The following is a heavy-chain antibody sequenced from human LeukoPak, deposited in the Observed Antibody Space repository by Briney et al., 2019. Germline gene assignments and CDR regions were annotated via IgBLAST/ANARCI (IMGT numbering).Heavy chain of an antibody. Sequence: SETLSLTCAVSGDSFDDYYWSWVRQTPGEGLEWIGEINHSGYTNDSPSLKSRVTLSIDTSRKQFSLNLRSVTVADTGIYYCTRMTAGHDYWGQGTLVTVSS. V-gene: IGHV4-34*01. CDR3: TRMTAGHDY. D-gene: IGHD2-21*02. J-gene: IGHJ4*02. CDR2: INHSGYT. CDR1: GDSFDDYY.